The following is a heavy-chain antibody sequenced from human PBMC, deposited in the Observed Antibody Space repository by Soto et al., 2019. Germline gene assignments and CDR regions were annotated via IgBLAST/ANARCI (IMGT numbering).Heavy chain of an antibody. CDR3: AREGYYIDYGMDV. CDR2: ASYDGSNP. CDR1: GFTFSSYA. V-gene: IGHV3-30-3*01. J-gene: IGHJ6*02. Sequence: GGSLRLSCAASGFTFSSYAVHWVRQAPGKGLEWLAVASYDGSNPDYADSVKGRFTVSRDNAKNSLYLQMNSLRAEDTAVYYCAREGYYIDYGMDVWGQGTTVTVSS. D-gene: IGHD3-22*01.